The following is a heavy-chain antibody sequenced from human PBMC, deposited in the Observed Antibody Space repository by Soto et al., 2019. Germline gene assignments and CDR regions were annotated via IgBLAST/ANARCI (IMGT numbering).Heavy chain of an antibody. CDR2: IYYSGST. CDR3: ARLTMVRGVIITVGWFDP. J-gene: IGHJ5*02. CDR1: GGSISSSSYY. Sequence: QLQLQESGPGLVKPSETLSLTCTVSGGSISSSSYYWGWIRQPPGKGLEWIGSIYYSGSTYYNPSLKSRVTISVDTSKNQFSLTLSSVTAADTAVYYCARLTMVRGVIITVGWFDPWGQGTLVTVSS. D-gene: IGHD3-10*01. V-gene: IGHV4-39*01.